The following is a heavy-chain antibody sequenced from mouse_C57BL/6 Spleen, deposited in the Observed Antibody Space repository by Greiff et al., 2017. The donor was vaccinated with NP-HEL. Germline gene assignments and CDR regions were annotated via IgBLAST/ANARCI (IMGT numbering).Heavy chain of an antibody. J-gene: IGHJ4*01. CDR1: GYTFTSYW. D-gene: IGHD2-2*01. V-gene: IGHV1-50*01. CDR3: ARAGRLRPYYAMDY. CDR2: IDPSDSYT. Sequence: VQLQQSGAELVKPGASVKLSCKASGYTFTSYWMQWVKQRPGQGLEWIGEIDPSDSYTNYNQKFKCKATLTVDKSSNTAYMQLSSLTLEDSAVYYCARAGRLRPYYAMDYWGQGTSVTVSS.